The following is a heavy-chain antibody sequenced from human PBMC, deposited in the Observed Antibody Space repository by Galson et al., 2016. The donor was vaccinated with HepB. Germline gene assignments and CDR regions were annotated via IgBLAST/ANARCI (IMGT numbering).Heavy chain of an antibody. J-gene: IGHJ6*02. CDR2: IWYDGGKK. V-gene: IGHV3-33*01. Sequence: SLRLSCAASGFTFSNYGMHWVRQAPGKGLEWVALIWYDGGKKYYAESVKGRLTISRDNSKNTLDLQMNSLRAEDTAVYYCARDGIPSPQDIGGRLPPPYYYGMDVWGQGTAVTVSS. CDR3: ARDGIPSPQDIGGRLPPPYYYGMDV. D-gene: IGHD6-6*01. CDR1: GFTFSNYG.